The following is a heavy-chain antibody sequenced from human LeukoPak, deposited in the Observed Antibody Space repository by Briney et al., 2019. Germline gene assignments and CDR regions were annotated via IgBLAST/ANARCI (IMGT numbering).Heavy chain of an antibody. CDR1: GFTFSSYS. J-gene: IGHJ6*02. CDR3: ASDGGRMDV. Sequence: PGGSLRLSSAPSGFTFSSYSMSWVRQAPGKGLEWVSTISSSSSYIYYADSVKGRFTMSRDNAKNSLYLQMNSLRAEDTAVYYCASDGGRMDVWGQGTTVTVSS. CDR2: ISSSSSYI. D-gene: IGHD6-25*01. V-gene: IGHV3-21*01.